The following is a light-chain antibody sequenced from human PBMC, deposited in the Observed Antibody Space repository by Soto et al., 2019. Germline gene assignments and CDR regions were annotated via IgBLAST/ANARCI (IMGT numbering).Light chain of an antibody. CDR1: RSDIGDSNF. J-gene: IGLJ1*01. Sequence: QSVLTQPASVSGSAGQSVTISCTGPRSDIGDSNFISWYQHSPGKAPRLLIYEVNNRPSGVSRRFSGSKAGNTASLTISGPLDADGAVYFCASLKSGTTLVFGSGPNLPVL. V-gene: IGLV2-14*01. CDR2: EVN. CDR3: ASLKSGTTLV.